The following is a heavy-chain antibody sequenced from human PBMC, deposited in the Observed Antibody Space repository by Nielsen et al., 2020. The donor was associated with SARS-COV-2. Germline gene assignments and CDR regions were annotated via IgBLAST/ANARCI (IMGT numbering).Heavy chain of an antibody. J-gene: IGHJ6*02. CDR1: GGSFSGYY. Sequence: SETLSLTCAVYGGSFSGYYWSWIRQPPGKGLEWIGEINHSGSTNYNPSLKSRVTISVDTSKNQFSLKLSSVTAADTAVYYCARAKITMVRGVTRSYYYYGMDVWGQGTTVTVSS. V-gene: IGHV4-34*01. D-gene: IGHD3-10*01. CDR3: ARAKITMVRGVTRSYYYYGMDV. CDR2: INHSGST.